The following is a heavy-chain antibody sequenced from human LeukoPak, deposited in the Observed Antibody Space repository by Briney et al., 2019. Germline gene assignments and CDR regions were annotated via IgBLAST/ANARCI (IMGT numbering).Heavy chain of an antibody. CDR1: GFTFSSYS. D-gene: IGHD6-19*01. CDR2: ISSSSSYI. CDR3: APTRYSSGPFDY. J-gene: IGHJ4*02. V-gene: IGHV3-21*01. Sequence: GGSLRLSCAASGFTFSSYSMNWVGQAPGKGREGVSSISSSSSYIYYADSVKGRFTISRDNAKNSLYLQMTSLRAEDTAVYYCAPTRYSSGPFDYWGQGTLVTVSS.